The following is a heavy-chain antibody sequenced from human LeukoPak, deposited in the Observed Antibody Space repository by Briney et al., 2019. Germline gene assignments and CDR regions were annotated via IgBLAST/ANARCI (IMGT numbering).Heavy chain of an antibody. D-gene: IGHD5-12*01. Sequence: PGGSLRLSCAAPGFTFSTYGITWVRQAPGKGLEWVSGVSGSSGNTYYVDSVKGRFTISRDNSKNTVYLQMNSLRAEDSALYYCTKWNGYADYWGQGTLVTVSS. CDR2: VSGSSGNT. CDR1: GFTFSTYG. CDR3: TKWNGYADY. V-gene: IGHV3-23*01. J-gene: IGHJ4*02.